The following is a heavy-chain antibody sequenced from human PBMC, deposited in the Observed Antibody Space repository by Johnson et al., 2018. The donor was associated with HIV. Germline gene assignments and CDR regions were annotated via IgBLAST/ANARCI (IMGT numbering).Heavy chain of an antibody. V-gene: IGHV3-30*03. CDR2: ISYDGSNK. Sequence: QVQLVESGGGLVQPGGSLRLSCAASGFTFSSYGMHWVRQAPGKGLEWVAVISYDGSNKYYADSVKGRFTIARDNSKNTLYLQMNSLRVEDTAVYYCARERGISGGFDFWGQGTRVSVSS. CDR3: ARERGISGGFDF. CDR1: GFTFSSYG. J-gene: IGHJ3*01. D-gene: IGHD2-15*01.